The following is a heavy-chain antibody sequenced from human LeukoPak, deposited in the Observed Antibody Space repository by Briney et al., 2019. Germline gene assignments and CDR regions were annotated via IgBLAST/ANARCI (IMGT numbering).Heavy chain of an antibody. CDR2: INPSGGST. CDR3: ARAGGRDYDSSGYYYEPSYYYYMDV. Sequence: ASVKVSCKASGYTFTSYYMHWVRQAPGQGLEWMGIINPSGGSTSYAQKFQGRVTMTRDMSTSTVYMELSSLRSEDTAVYYCARAGGRDYDSSGYYYEPSYYYYMDVWGKGTTVTVSS. V-gene: IGHV1-46*01. J-gene: IGHJ6*03. CDR1: GYTFTSYY. D-gene: IGHD3-22*01.